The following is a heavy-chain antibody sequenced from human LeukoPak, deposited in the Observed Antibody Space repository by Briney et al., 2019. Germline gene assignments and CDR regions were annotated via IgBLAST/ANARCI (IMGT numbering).Heavy chain of an antibody. Sequence: PGGSLRLSCAASGFTFSSYGMHWVRQAPGKGLEWVAFIRYDGSNKYYADSVKGRFTISRDNSKNTLYLQMNSLRAEDTAVYYCARDSETYYYDSSGYYYPYYFDYWGQGTLVTVSS. CDR1: GFTFSSYG. J-gene: IGHJ4*02. V-gene: IGHV3-30*02. CDR3: ARDSETYYYDSSGYYYPYYFDY. CDR2: IRYDGSNK. D-gene: IGHD3-22*01.